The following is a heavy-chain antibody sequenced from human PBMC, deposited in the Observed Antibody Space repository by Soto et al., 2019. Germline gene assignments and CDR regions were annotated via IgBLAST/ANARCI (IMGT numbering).Heavy chain of an antibody. CDR3: ARDPLPSLGPRLFDY. V-gene: IGHV3-21*01. D-gene: IGHD3-16*01. CDR2: ISTITGFI. Sequence: PGGSLRLSCAASGFTFSSYSMNWVRQAPGKGLEWVSISTITGFIDYADSVKGRFTISKDNAKSSLYLQMNSLRAEDTAVYYCARDPLPSLGPRLFDYWGQGTLVTVSS. CDR1: GFTFSSYS. J-gene: IGHJ4*02.